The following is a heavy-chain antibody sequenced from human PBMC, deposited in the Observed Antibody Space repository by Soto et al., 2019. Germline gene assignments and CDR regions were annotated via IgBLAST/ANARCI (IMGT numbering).Heavy chain of an antibody. J-gene: IGHJ4*02. CDR2: INAGNGNT. V-gene: IGHV1-3*01. CDR3: ARSDDILTGYYDYFDY. CDR1: GYTFTSYA. D-gene: IGHD3-9*01. Sequence: QVQLVQSGAEVKKPGASVKVSCKASGYTFTSYAMHWVRQAPGQRLEWMGWINAGNGNTKYSQKFQDRVTITRDTSASTAYMELSSLRSEDTAVYYCARSDDILTGYYDYFDYWGQGTLVTVSS.